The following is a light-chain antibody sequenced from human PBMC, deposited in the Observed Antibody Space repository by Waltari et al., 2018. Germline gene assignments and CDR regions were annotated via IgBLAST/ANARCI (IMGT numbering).Light chain of an antibody. CDR2: DAS. CDR3: QQYNSYSPWT. CDR1: QSISSW. Sequence: IQMTQSPSPLSPSVGDRVTITCRASQSISSWLAWYQQKPGKAPKLLIYDASSLESGVPSRFSGSGSGTEFTLTISSLQPDDFATYYCQQYNSYSPWTFGQGTKVEIK. J-gene: IGKJ1*01. V-gene: IGKV1-5*01.